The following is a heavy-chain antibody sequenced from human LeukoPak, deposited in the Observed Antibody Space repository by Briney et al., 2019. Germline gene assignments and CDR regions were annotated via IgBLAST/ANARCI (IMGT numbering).Heavy chain of an antibody. CDR1: GFTFSSYT. CDR2: ISYDGSNK. Sequence: PGGSLRLSCAASGFTFSSYTMHWVRQAPGKGLEWVAVISYDGSNKNYADSVKGRFTISRDNAKNSLYLQMNTLRTEDMAFYYCAKERSGYYGDAFDIWGLGTMVTVSS. V-gene: IGHV3-30*04. D-gene: IGHD5-12*01. J-gene: IGHJ3*02. CDR3: AKERSGYYGDAFDI.